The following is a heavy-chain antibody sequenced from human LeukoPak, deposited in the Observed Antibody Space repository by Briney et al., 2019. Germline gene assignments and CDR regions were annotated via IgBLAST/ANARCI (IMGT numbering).Heavy chain of an antibody. D-gene: IGHD2-15*01. CDR3: ASIARRGSGSDNAFDI. J-gene: IGHJ3*02. V-gene: IGHV1-46*01. CDR2: INPSGGST. CDR1: GYTFTSCY. Sequence: AASVKVSCKASGYTFTSCYMHWVRQAPGQGLEWMGIINPSGGSTSYAQKFQGRVTMTRDMSTSTVYMELSSLRSEDTAVYYCASIARRGSGSDNAFDIWGQGTMVTVSS.